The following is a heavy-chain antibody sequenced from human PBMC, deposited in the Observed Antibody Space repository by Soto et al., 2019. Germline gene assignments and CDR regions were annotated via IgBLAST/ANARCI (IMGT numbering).Heavy chain of an antibody. V-gene: IGHV3-21*01. CDR2: ISSSSSYI. D-gene: IGHD3-22*01. CDR1: GFTFSSYS. Sequence: PGGSLRLSCAASGFTFSSYSMNWVRQAPGKGLEWVSSISSSSSYIYYADSVKGRFTISRDNAKNSLYLQMNSLRAEDTAVYYCARDRGGGYYDSSGYTYSSWGQGTLVTVSS. J-gene: IGHJ5*02. CDR3: ARDRGGGYYDSSGYTYSS.